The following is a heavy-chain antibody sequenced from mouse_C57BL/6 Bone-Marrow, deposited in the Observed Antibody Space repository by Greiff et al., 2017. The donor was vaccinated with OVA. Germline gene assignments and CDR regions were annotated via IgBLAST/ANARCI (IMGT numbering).Heavy chain of an antibody. Sequence: EESGPGLVKPSQSLSLTCSVTGYSITSGYYWNWIRQFPGNKLEWMGYISYDGSNNYNPSPKNRIPITRDTSKNQFFLMLNSVTTEDTATYYCARDYYYGSSSFAYWGQGTLVTVSA. CDR3: ARDYYYGSSSFAY. CDR1: GYSITSGYY. CDR2: ISYDGSN. V-gene: IGHV3-6*01. J-gene: IGHJ3*01. D-gene: IGHD1-1*01.